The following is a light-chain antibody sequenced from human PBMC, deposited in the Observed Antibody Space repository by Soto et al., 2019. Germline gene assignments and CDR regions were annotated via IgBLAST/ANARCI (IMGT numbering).Light chain of an antibody. CDR3: AAWDDSLNALV. J-gene: IGLJ2*01. Sequence: QSALTQPPSASATPGQRVTISCSGGSSNIGSYAVNWYQQRPGTAPTLLIYTNDQRPSGFPDRFSGSKSGTSASLAIAGLQSGDEADYYCAAWDDSLNALVFGGGTKLTVL. CDR1: SSNIGSYA. CDR2: TND. V-gene: IGLV1-44*01.